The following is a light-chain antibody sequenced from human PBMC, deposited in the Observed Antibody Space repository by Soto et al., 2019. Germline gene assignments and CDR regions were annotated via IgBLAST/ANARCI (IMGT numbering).Light chain of an antibody. J-gene: IGKJ2*01. CDR3: QQYGSSPRT. CDR2: GAS. V-gene: IGKV3-20*01. CDR1: QTVSISD. Sequence: EIVLTQSPGTLSLSPGERATLSCRASQTVSISDLAWYQQKPGQAPSLLVYGASSRATGTPARFRSSGSGTDFTLTISRLEPEDFAVYYCQQYGSSPRTFGQGTKVEIK.